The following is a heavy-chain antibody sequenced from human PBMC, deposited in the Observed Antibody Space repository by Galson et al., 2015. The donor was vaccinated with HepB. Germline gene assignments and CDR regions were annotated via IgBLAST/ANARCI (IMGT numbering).Heavy chain of an antibody. V-gene: IGHV3-23*01. Sequence: LRLSCAASGFTFSTFAMGWARRAPGKGRGGAPPISDRGGSTHYADSVKGRFTISKDNSKNTLYLQMNSLRAEDTAVYYCAKDMGHQTFDYWGQGTLVTVS. J-gene: IGHJ4*02. CDR1: GFTFSTFA. CDR2: ISDRGGST. CDR3: AKDMGHQTFDY.